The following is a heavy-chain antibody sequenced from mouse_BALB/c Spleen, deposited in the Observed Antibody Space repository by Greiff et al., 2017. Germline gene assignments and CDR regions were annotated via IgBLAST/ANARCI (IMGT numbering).Heavy chain of an antibody. J-gene: IGHJ4*01. CDR2: IYPGDGDT. V-gene: IGHV1-80*01. CDR3: ARTPSYYAMDY. CDR1: GYAFSSYW. Sequence: VKLQESGAELVRPGSSVKISCKASGYAFSSYWMNWVKQRPGQGLEWIGQIYPGDGDTNYNGKFKGKATLTADKSSSTAYMQLSSLTYEDSAVYFCARTPSYYAMDYWGQGTSVTVSS.